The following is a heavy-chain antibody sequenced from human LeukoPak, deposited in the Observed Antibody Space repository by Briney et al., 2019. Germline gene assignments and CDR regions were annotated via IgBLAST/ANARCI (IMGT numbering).Heavy chain of an antibody. CDR3: ARGDYDILTGTNWFDP. Sequence: SLKVSCEPSGGTFSSYAISWVRQAPGQGREWRSGLIPIFGTANYAQTFQGRVTITADESTSTAYMELSSVRSEDTAVYYCARGDYDILTGTNWFDPWGQGTLVTVSS. J-gene: IGHJ5*02. V-gene: IGHV1-69*13. D-gene: IGHD3-9*01. CDR1: GGTFSSYA. CDR2: LIPIFGTA.